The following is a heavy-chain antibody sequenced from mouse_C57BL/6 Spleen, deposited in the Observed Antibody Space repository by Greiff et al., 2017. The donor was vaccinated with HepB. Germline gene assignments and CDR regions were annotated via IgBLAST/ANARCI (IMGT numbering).Heavy chain of an antibody. CDR1: GYTFTDYN. CDR2: INPNNGGT. D-gene: IGHD1-1*01. Sequence: EVKLLESGPELVKPGASVKIPCKASGYTFTDYNMDWVKQSHGKSLEWIGDINPNNGGTIYNQKFKGKATLTVDKSSSTAYMELRSLTSEDTAVYYCARSVYYYGSTHYYAMDYWGQGTSVTVSS. CDR3: ARSVYYYGSTHYYAMDY. J-gene: IGHJ4*01. V-gene: IGHV1-18*01.